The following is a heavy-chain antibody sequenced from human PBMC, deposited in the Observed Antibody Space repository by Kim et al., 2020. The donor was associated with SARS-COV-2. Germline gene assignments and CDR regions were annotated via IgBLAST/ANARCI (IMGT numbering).Heavy chain of an antibody. Sequence: DSVKGRFTIARDNAKNSLYLQMNSLRAEDTAVYYCARSATGIVGATHLDYWGQGTLVTVSS. CDR3: ARSATGIVGATHLDY. V-gene: IGHV3-11*01. J-gene: IGHJ4*02. D-gene: IGHD1-26*01.